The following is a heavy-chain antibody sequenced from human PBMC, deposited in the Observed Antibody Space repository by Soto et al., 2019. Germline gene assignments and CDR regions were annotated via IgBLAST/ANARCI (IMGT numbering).Heavy chain of an antibody. Sequence: EVQLVESGGGLVQPGGSLTLSCAASGFTFSSSWMHWVRQAPGKGLVWVSEITSDGSTTNYADSVKGRFTISRDNAKNTLYLQMNSLRAEDTAVYYCARLTDYWGQGTLVTVSS. D-gene: IGHD7-27*01. J-gene: IGHJ4*02. CDR1: GFTFSSSW. CDR2: ITSDGSTT. CDR3: ARLTDY. V-gene: IGHV3-74*01.